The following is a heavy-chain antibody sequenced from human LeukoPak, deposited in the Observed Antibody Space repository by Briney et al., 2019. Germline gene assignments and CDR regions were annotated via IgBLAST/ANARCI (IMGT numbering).Heavy chain of an antibody. D-gene: IGHD3-10*01. Sequence: SVKVSCKASGGTFSSYAISWVRQAPGQRLEWMGRIIPILGIANYAQKFQGRVTITADKSTSTAYMELSSLRSEDTAVYYCARDSGGYGSGSYLFDYWGQGTLVTVSS. J-gene: IGHJ4*02. CDR2: IIPILGIA. V-gene: IGHV1-69*04. CDR1: GGTFSSYA. CDR3: ARDSGGYGSGSYLFDY.